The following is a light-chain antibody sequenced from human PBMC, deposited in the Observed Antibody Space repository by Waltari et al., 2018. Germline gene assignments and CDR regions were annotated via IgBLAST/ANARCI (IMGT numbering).Light chain of an antibody. V-gene: IGKV1-17*01. CDR3: LQYNSYPPT. CDR2: AAS. J-gene: IGKJ1*01. CDR1: QGINSY. Sequence: DIQMTQSPSSLSASVGDTVTITCRASQGINSYLNWFQQKPGKAPKLLIYAASNLESGVPSRFSGRGSGTEFTLTISSLQPEDFAAYYCLQYNSYPPTFGQGTKVEIK.